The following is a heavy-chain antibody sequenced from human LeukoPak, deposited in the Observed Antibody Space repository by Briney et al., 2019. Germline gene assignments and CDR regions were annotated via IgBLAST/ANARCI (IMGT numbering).Heavy chain of an antibody. Sequence: SQTLSLTCALSGDSVSSNSAAWNWIRQSPSRGIEWLGRTYYRSKWYNDYAVSVKSRITINPDTSKNQFSLQLNSVTPEDTAVYYCARIRDFWSGSLFDYWGQGTLVTVSS. CDR3: ARIRDFWSGSLFDY. CDR2: TYYRSKWYN. D-gene: IGHD3-3*01. CDR1: GDSVSSNSAA. V-gene: IGHV6-1*01. J-gene: IGHJ4*02.